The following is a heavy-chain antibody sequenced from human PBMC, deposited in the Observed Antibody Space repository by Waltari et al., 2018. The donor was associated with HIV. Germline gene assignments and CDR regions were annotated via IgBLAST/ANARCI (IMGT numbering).Heavy chain of an antibody. CDR3: ARLRFGAVAGTGPFDY. Sequence: QVQLQEPGPGLVKPSETLSLTGTVPGGTISSYSWSWNRQPPGKGLEWIGYIYYSGSTNYNPSLKSRVTISVDTSKNQFSLKLSSVTAADTAVYYCARLRFGAVAGTGPFDYWGQGTLVTVSS. V-gene: IGHV4-59*01. CDR1: GGTISSYS. CDR2: IYYSGST. J-gene: IGHJ4*02. D-gene: IGHD6-19*01.